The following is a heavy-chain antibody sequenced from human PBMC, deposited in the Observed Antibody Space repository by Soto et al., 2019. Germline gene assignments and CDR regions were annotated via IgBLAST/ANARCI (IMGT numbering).Heavy chain of an antibody. CDR1: GGTFSSYA. J-gene: IGHJ6*02. V-gene: IGHV1-69*13. Sequence: SVKVSCKASGGTFSSYAISWVRQAPGQGLEWMGGIIPIFGTANYAQKFQGRVTINADESTSTAYMELSSLRSEDTSVYYCASSVAKYYYYGMDVWGQGTTVTVSS. CDR2: IIPIFGTA. D-gene: IGHD5-12*01. CDR3: ASSVAKYYYYGMDV.